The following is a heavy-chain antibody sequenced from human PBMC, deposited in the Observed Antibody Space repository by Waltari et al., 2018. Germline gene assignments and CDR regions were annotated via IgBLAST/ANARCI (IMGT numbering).Heavy chain of an antibody. D-gene: IGHD6-19*01. CDR2: IYHSGST. J-gene: IGHJ4*02. CDR3: AREGKQWLVYYFEY. V-gene: IGHV4-38-2*02. Sequence: QVQLQESGPGLVKPSETLSLTCTVSGYSISSGSYWGWLRQPPGKGLEWIGSIYHSGSTYYNPSLKSRVTISVDTSKNQFSLKLSSVTAADTAVYYCAREGKQWLVYYFEYWGQGTLVTVSS. CDR1: GYSISSGSY.